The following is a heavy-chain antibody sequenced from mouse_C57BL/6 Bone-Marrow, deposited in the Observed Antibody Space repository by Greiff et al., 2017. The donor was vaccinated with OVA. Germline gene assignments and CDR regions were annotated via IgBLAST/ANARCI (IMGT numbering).Heavy chain of an antibody. V-gene: IGHV5-17*01. D-gene: IGHD1-1*01. J-gene: IGHJ3*01. CDR2: ISSGSSTI. Sequence: EVKLQESGGGLVKPGGSLKLSCAASGFTFSDYGMHWVRQAPEKGLEWVAYISSGSSTIYYADTVKGRFTISRDNAKNTLFLQMTSLRSEDTAMYYCASGGYGSPYWGQGTLVTVSA. CDR1: GFTFSDYG. CDR3: ASGGYGSPY.